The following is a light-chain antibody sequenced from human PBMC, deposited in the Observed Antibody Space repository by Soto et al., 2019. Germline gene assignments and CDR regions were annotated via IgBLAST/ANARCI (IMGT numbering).Light chain of an antibody. CDR2: EVS. V-gene: IGLV2-14*01. CDR3: SSYTSSSTLV. CDR1: SSDVGGYNY. J-gene: IGLJ1*01. Sequence: QSVLTQPASVSGSPGQSITISCTGTSSDVGGYNYVPWYQQHPGKAPKLMIYEVSNRPSGVSNRFSGSKSGNTASLTISGLQAEDEADYYCSSYTSSSTLVFGTGTKLTVL.